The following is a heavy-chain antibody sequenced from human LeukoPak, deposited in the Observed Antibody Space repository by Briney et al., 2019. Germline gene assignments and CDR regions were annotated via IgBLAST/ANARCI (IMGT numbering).Heavy chain of an antibody. D-gene: IGHD1-20*01. Sequence: GGSLRLSCAASGFTFRSYAMSWVRQAPGKGLEWVSAISDSGDSTDYADSVKGRFTISRDNPKNRLFLQVNSLRAEDTAVYYCARRIIGTSPDYWGQGTLVTVSP. J-gene: IGHJ4*02. CDR1: GFTFRSYA. V-gene: IGHV3-23*01. CDR3: ARRIIGTSPDY. CDR2: ISDSGDST.